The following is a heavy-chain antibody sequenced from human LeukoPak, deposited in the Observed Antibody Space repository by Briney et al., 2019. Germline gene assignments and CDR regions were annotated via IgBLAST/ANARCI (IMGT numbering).Heavy chain of an antibody. D-gene: IGHD3-9*01. J-gene: IGHJ4*02. Sequence: GESLRLSCAASGFTFSNYVMSWVRQAPGKGLEWVSYINHNGEMIFYPDFVKGRLTISRDNAKNSLYLQMNSLRDEDTAVYYCARDNDWAFHYWGQGTLVTVSS. CDR3: ARDNDWAFHY. V-gene: IGHV3-48*02. CDR1: GFTFSNYV. CDR2: INHNGEMI.